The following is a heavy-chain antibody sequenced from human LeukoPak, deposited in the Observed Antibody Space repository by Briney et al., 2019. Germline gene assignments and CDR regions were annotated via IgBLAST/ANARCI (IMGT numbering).Heavy chain of an antibody. CDR2: INHSGST. J-gene: IGHJ6*03. CDR1: GGSFSGYY. D-gene: IGHD3-10*01. CDR3: ARGLGFGAYYMDV. Sequence: SETLSLTCAVYGGSFSGYYWSWIRQPPGKGLEWIGEINHSGSTNYNPSLMSRVTISVDTSKNQFSLKLSSVTAADTAVYYRARGLGFGAYYMDVWGKGTTVTISS. V-gene: IGHV4-34*01.